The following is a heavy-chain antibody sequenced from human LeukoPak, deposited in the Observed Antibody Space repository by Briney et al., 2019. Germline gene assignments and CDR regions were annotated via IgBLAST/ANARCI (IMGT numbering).Heavy chain of an antibody. J-gene: IGHJ6*02. CDR1: GGSIGTYY. D-gene: IGHD3-10*01. Sequence: PSETLSLTCSVSGGSIGTYYWSWIRQPPGKGLEWIGYIYYSGSADYSPSLKSRVTMSVDTSKNQFSLNLTSVTAADTAVYYCARVTYYYGSGSYYTPYYGMDVWGPGTTVTVSS. CDR2: IYYSGSA. V-gene: IGHV4-59*08. CDR3: ARVTYYYGSGSYYTPYYGMDV.